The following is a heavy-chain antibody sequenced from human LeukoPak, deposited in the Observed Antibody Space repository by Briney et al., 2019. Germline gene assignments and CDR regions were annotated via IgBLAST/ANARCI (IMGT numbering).Heavy chain of an antibody. CDR1: GFTFSSYG. Sequence: PGGSLRLSCAASGFTFSSYGMTWVRQAPGKGLEWVSTISSSSGSTYYADAVKGRFTFSRDNSKNTLYLQMNSLRAEDTAVYYCGCSSSEVVYWGQGTLVTVSS. V-gene: IGHV3-23*01. CDR2: ISSSSGST. CDR3: GCSSSEVVY. D-gene: IGHD6-13*01. J-gene: IGHJ4*02.